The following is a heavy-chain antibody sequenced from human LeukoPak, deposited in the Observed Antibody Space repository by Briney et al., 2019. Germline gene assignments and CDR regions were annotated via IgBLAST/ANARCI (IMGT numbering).Heavy chain of an antibody. CDR1: GGSFSGYY. Sequence: PSETLSLTCAVYGGSFSGYYWSWIRQPPGKGLEWIGEINHSGSTNYNPSLKSRATLSVDTSKNQFSLKLTSVTAADTAVYYCARGLTELFFWGQGTLVTVSS. CDR2: INHSGST. CDR3: ARGLTELFF. D-gene: IGHD2-21*02. V-gene: IGHV4-34*01. J-gene: IGHJ4*02.